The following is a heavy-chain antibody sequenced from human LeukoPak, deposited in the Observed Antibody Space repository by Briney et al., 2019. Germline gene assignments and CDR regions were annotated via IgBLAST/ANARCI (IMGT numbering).Heavy chain of an antibody. V-gene: IGHV4-59*08. J-gene: IGHJ4*02. CDR1: GGSISSYY. CDR2: IYYSGST. CDR3: ARGYSSSWYHHFDY. D-gene: IGHD6-13*01. Sequence: PSETLSLTCTVSGGSISSYYWSWIRQPPGKGLEWIGYIYYSGSTNYNPSLKSRVTISVDTSKNQFSLKLSSVTAADTAVYYCARGYSSSWYHHFDYWGQGTLVTVSS.